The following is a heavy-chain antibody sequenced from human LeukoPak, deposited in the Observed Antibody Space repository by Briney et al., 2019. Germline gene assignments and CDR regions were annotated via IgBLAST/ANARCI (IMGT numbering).Heavy chain of an antibody. D-gene: IGHD6-19*01. V-gene: IGHV3-53*01. CDR2: IYRGGDT. Sequence: PGGSLRLSCAASGFTFSNAWMSWVRQAPDKRLEWVSVIYRGGDTYYGDSVKGRFTISRDTSKNTLYLQMNSLRVEDTAVYFCARSLDSSGSHPKNYLDYWGHGTLVTVSS. CDR3: ARSLDSSGSHPKNYLDY. CDR1: GFTFSNAW. J-gene: IGHJ4*01.